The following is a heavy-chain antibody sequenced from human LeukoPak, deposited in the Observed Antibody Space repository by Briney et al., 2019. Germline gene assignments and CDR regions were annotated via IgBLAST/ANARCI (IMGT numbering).Heavy chain of an antibody. V-gene: IGHV3-21*01. Sequence: PGGSLRLSCAASEFTFSTFNMNWVRQAPGKGLEWVSSISSSNSYIYYADSVKGRFTVSRDNAKNSLYLQMNSLRAEDTAVYYCARDGVVPAAIWGQGTLVTVSS. D-gene: IGHD2-2*02. CDR1: EFTFSTFN. J-gene: IGHJ4*02. CDR3: ARDGVVPAAI. CDR2: ISSSNSYI.